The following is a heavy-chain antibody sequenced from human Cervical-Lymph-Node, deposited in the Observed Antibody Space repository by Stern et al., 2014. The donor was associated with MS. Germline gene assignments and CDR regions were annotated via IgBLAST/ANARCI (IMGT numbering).Heavy chain of an antibody. CDR1: SGFIGNNY. CDR2: LYYSGST. V-gene: IGHV4-59*01. CDR3: ARAGPYDYIWGNFRHRAFYFDS. J-gene: IGHJ4*02. D-gene: IGHD3-16*02. Sequence: QVQLQESGPGLVKPSETLSLMCSVSSGFIGNNYWSWIRQPPVKGLEWIGNLYYSGSTYYNPSLKSRVTISLDTSKNQLSLRLSSVTAADTAVYYCARAGPYDYIWGNFRHRAFYFDSWGQGALVTVSS.